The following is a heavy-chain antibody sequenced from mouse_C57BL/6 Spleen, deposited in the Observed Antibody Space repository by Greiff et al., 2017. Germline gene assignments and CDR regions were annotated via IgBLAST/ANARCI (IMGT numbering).Heavy chain of an antibody. CDR2: INPSNGGT. Sequence: VKLQQPGTELVKPGASVKLSCKASGYTFTSYWMHWVKQRPGQGLEWIGNINPSNGGTNYNEKFKSKATLTVDKSSSTAYMQLSSLTSEDSAVYYCARYRGLGRDYFDYWGQGTTLTVSS. V-gene: IGHV1-53*01. CDR1: GYTFTSYW. CDR3: ARYRGLGRDYFDY. J-gene: IGHJ2*01. D-gene: IGHD4-1*01.